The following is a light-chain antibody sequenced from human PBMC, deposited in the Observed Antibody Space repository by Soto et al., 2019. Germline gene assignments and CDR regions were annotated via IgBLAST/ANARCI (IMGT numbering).Light chain of an antibody. CDR3: CAYGGTTYV. Sequence: QTVVTQPPSVSGSPGQSVTISCTGTSSDIGGYNYVSWYQQLPGKAPKLMIYDVSKRPSGVPDRCSGSNSGNTASLTISGLEAEDEADYYCCAYGGTTYVFGTGTKVTVL. J-gene: IGLJ1*01. V-gene: IGLV2-11*01. CDR1: SSDIGGYNY. CDR2: DVS.